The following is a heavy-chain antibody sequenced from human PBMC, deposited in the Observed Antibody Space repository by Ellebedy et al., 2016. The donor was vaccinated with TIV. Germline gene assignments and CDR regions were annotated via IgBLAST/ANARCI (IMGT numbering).Heavy chain of an antibody. J-gene: IGHJ6*01. CDR2: LWYDGSNK. CDR3: ARDGTYYDFWSGYYGLDYYYGMDV. CDR1: GFTFRSYG. Sequence: GESLKISCAASGFTFRSYGMHWVRQAPGKGLEWVAILWYDGSNKYYADSVKGRFTISRDNSKNTLYLQMNSLRAEDTAVYYCARDGTYYDFWSGYYGLDYYYGMDVWGQGTTVTVSS. D-gene: IGHD3-3*01. V-gene: IGHV3-33*01.